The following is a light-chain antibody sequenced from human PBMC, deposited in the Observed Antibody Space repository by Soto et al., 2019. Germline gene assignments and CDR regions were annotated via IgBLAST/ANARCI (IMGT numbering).Light chain of an antibody. Sequence: QSALTQPPSASGSPGQSVTISCTGTISDVGGYNYVAWYQQHPGKAPKLMIYEVNKRPSGVPDRFSGSKSGSTASLTVSGLQAEAEADYYYSSYAGSSTYVFGTGTKLTVL. J-gene: IGLJ1*01. CDR2: EVN. CDR1: ISDVGGYNY. V-gene: IGLV2-8*01. CDR3: SSYAGSSTYV.